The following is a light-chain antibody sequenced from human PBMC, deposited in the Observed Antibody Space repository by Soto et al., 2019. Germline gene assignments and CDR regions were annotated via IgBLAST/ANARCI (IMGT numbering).Light chain of an antibody. CDR1: SGHSGYA. Sequence: QAVVTQSPSASASLGASVKLTCTLNSGHSGYAIAWHQQQPEKGPRFLMKVNNDGSHNKGDGIPDRFSGSSSGPERYLTISSLQSEDEADYYCQTWGTGSWVFGGGTKLT. V-gene: IGLV4-69*01. J-gene: IGLJ3*02. CDR3: QTWGTGSWV. CDR2: VNNDGSH.